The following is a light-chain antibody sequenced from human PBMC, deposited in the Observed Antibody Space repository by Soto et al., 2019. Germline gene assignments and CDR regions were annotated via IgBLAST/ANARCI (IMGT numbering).Light chain of an antibody. Sequence: QSALTQPASVSGSPGQSITISCTGTSSDVGGYNYVSWYQQHPGKPPKLMIYDVSNRPSGVSNRFSGSKSGNTASLTISGLQAEDEADYYCSSYTSSSMVFGGGTKLTVL. CDR3: SSYTSSSMV. V-gene: IGLV2-14*01. CDR1: SSDVGGYNY. CDR2: DVS. J-gene: IGLJ2*01.